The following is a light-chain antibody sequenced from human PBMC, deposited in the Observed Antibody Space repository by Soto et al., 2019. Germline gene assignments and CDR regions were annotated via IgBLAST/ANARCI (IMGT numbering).Light chain of an antibody. CDR1: QNVNNN. CDR3: QQYHNWLT. V-gene: IGKV3-15*01. J-gene: IGKJ4*01. Sequence: EIVMTQSPATLSVSPGERGTLSCRASQNVNNNLAWYQQKSGQAPRLLIYDASTRATGIPARFTGSGSGTEFTLTISSLQSEDFAVYYCQQYHNWLTFGGGTKVETK. CDR2: DAS.